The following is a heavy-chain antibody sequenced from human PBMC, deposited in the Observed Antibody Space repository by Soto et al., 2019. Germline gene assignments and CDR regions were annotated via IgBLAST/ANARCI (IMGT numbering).Heavy chain of an antibody. CDR3: ARDGGRRGDFDY. D-gene: IGHD2-15*01. V-gene: IGHV4-31*03. J-gene: IGHJ4*02. CDR2: IYYSGST. CDR1: GGSISSGGYY. Sequence: SETLSLTYTVSGGSISSGGYYWSWIRQHPGKGLEWIGYIYYSGSTYYNPSLKSRVTISVDTSKNQFSLKLSSVTAADTAVYYCARDGGRRGDFDYWGQGTLVTVSS.